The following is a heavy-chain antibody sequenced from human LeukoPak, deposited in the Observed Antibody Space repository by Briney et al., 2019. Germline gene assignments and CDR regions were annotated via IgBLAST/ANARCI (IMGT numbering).Heavy chain of an antibody. V-gene: IGHV1-69*05. CDR2: IIPIFGTA. J-gene: IGHJ4*02. CDR1: GGTFSSYA. CDR3: ARVEYSSSWDFDY. Sequence: GASVKVSCKASGGTFSSYAISWVRQAPGQGLEWMGRIIPIFGTANYAQKFQGRVTITTDESTSTAYMELSRLRSDDTAVYYCARVEYSSSWDFDYWGQGTLVTVSS. D-gene: IGHD6-6*01.